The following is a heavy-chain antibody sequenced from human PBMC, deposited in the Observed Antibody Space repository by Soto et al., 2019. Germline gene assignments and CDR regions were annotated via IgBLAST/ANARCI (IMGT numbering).Heavy chain of an antibody. J-gene: IGHJ6*02. Sequence: PSETLSLTCAVSGGSISSGGYSWSWIRQPPGKGLEWIGYIYHSGSTYYNPSLKSRVTISVDRSKNQFSLKLSSVTAADTAVYYCARARDDYYGSGSPNSAYYGMDVWGQGTTVTVSS. V-gene: IGHV4-30-2*01. CDR1: GGSISSGGYS. CDR2: IYHSGST. CDR3: ARARDDYYGSGSPNSAYYGMDV. D-gene: IGHD3-10*01.